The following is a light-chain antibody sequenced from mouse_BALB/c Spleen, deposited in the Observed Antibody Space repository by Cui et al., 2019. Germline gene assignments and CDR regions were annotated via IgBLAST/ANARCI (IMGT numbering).Light chain of an antibody. CDR2: NAK. CDR1: GNIHNQ. Sequence: DIQMTQSRASLSASVGEIVTIKRRASGNIHNQLAWYQQKQGKSPQLLVYNAKTLADGVPTRFSGKRSGTQYSLKINGLRPEKFGSYYCQHFWSTPFAFGSGTKLEIK. CDR3: QHFWSTPFA. V-gene: IGKV12-41*01. J-gene: IGKJ4*01.